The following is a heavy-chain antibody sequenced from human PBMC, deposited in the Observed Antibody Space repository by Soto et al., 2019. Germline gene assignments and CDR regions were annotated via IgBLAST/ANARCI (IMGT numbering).Heavy chain of an antibody. CDR3: ARGGITTVRRNSYYYYYGMDV. CDR2: IIPIFGTA. CDR1: GGTFSSYA. V-gene: IGHV1-69*19. Sequence: VKVSCKASGGTFSSYAISWVRQAPGQGLEWMGGIIPIFGTANYAQKFQGRVTITADESTSTAYMELRSLRSEDTAVYYCARGGITTVRRNSYYYYYGMDVWGQGTTVTVSS. J-gene: IGHJ6*02. D-gene: IGHD3-10*01.